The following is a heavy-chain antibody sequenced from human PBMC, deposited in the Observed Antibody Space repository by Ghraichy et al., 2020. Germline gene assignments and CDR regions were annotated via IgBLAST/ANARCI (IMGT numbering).Heavy chain of an antibody. V-gene: IGHV5-51*01. J-gene: IGHJ4*02. CDR3: ARVAYGGYLKNFDF. D-gene: IGHD4-17*01. Sequence: GESLNISCKGSGYSFNSYWIGWVRQVPGEGLEWMGIIYPSDSDSRYSPSFQGQVTISADKSISTAYLQWSSLKASDTAMYYCARVAYGGYLKNFDFWGQGTLVTVSS. CDR1: GYSFNSYW. CDR2: IYPSDSDS.